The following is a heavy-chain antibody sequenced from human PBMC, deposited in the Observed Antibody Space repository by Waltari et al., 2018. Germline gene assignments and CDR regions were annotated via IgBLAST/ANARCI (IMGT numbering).Heavy chain of an antibody. CDR1: GDTFSSDV. CDR2: INPVYGTT. D-gene: IGHD3-22*01. V-gene: IGHV1-69*08. Sequence: QVQLVQSGAEVKKPGSSVKVSCKASGDTFSSDVISWVRQVPGQGLEWMGRINPVYGTTEYAQKFQGRVTLTADKSTNTAYMELSSLKSEDTGIYYCAKEGVYQWRVVVISMLDHWGQGTLVTVSS. CDR3: AKEGVYQWRVVVISMLDH. J-gene: IGHJ4*02.